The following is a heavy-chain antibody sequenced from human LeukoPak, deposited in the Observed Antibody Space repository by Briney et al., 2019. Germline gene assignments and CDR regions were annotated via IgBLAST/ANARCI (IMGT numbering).Heavy chain of an antibody. D-gene: IGHD1-26*01. J-gene: IGHJ4*02. V-gene: IGHV3-23*01. CDR2: ISGSGGST. CDR1: GFTFSSYA. CDR3: TREVIVGVSFDY. Sequence: GGSPRLSCAASGFTFSSYAMNWVRQAPGKGLEWVAAISGSGGSTYCADSVKGRFAISRDNFKNTLYLQMNSLRAEDTAIYYCTREVIVGVSFDYWGQGTLVTVSS.